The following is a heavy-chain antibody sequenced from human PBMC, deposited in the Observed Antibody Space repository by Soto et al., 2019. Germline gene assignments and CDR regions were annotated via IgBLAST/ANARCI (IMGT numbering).Heavy chain of an antibody. D-gene: IGHD3-22*01. CDR3: ARMDEYYDSSGLAFDI. CDR1: GFSLSTRGLG. J-gene: IGHJ3*02. CDR2: IYWDDDK. V-gene: IGHV2-5*02. Sequence: QITLKESGPTLVKPTQTLTLTCSFSGFSLSTRGLGGGWIRQPPGKALEWLGLIYWDDDKQYRPSLKSRLTITKDTSKTEQVLTMTKLDPADTATYYCARMDEYYDSSGLAFDIWGQGILVTVSS.